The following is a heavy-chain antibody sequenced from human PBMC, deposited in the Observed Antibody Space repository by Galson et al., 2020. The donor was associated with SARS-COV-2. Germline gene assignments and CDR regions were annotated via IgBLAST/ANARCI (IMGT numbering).Heavy chain of an antibody. Sequence: SETLSLTCAVYGGSFSGYYWSWIRRPPGKGLEWIGEINHSGSTNYNPSLKSRVTISVDTSKNQFSLKLSSVTAADTAVYYCARGRYSSSWYGPRNWFDPWGQGTLVTVSS. V-gene: IGHV4-34*01. CDR1: GGSFSGYY. CDR3: ARGRYSSSWYGPRNWFDP. D-gene: IGHD6-13*01. CDR2: INHSGST. J-gene: IGHJ5*02.